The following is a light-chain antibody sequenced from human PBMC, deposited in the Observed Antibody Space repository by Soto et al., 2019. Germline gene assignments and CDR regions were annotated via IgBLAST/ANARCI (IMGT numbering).Light chain of an antibody. J-gene: IGKJ1*01. CDR2: GAS. CDR1: QSISSN. CDR3: QQYNNWPWT. Sequence: EIVMTQSPATLSVSPGERATLSCRASQSISSNLAWYQQKPGQAPRLLFYGASTRATGIPASFSGSGSGTEFTPTITRLQSEDFAVYYCQQYNNWPWTFGQGTKVEIK. V-gene: IGKV3-15*01.